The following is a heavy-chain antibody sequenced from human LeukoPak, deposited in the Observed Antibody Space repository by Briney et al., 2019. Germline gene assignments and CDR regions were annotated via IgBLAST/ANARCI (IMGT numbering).Heavy chain of an antibody. J-gene: IGHJ4*02. CDR1: VFTFCTYA. V-gene: IGHV3-23*01. D-gene: IGHD6-6*01. Sequence: GGSLRLSCAASVFTFCTYAMSWVRQAPGKGLEWVSALSASGDTTYYADSVRGRFTISRDNPNNTLYLQMNSLRAEDTALYYCAKDPNSISSDYWGRGTLVTVSS. CDR3: AKDPNSISSDY. CDR2: LSASGDTT.